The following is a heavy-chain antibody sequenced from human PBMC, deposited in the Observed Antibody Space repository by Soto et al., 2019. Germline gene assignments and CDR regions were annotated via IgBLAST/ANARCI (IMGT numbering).Heavy chain of an antibody. CDR3: ARSGGSGYYSAHYYGMDV. CDR1: GYTFSTYD. J-gene: IGHJ6*02. Sequence: ASVKVSCKASGYTFSTYDINWVRQATGQGLEWMGWMNPESGSTGFAQSFQGRITLTRNTSLNTVYMEVSSLTNEDTAVYFCARSGGSGYYSAHYYGMDVWGPGTTVTVSS. V-gene: IGHV1-8*01. D-gene: IGHD3-22*01. CDR2: MNPESGST.